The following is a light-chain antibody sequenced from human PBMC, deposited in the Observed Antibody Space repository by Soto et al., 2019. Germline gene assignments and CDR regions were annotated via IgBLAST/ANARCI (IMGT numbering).Light chain of an antibody. CDR1: QSVSSSY. CDR3: QQYGSSPAT. Sequence: VFTNYPGTLSLSPGERATLSCRASQSVSSSYLAWYQQKPGQAPRLLIYGASSRAIGIPDRFSGSGSGTDFTLTISRLEPEDVAGYYCQQYGSSPATFGQGGKAAIK. CDR2: GAS. J-gene: IGKJ1*01. V-gene: IGKV3-20*01.